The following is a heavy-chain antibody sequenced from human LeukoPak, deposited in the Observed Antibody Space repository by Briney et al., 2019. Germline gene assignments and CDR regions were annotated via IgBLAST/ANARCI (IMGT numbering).Heavy chain of an antibody. CDR3: ARENGDYEFDY. CDR2: ISYDGSNK. Sequence: QTGRSLRLSCAASGFTFSSYAMHWVSQAPGKGLEWEAVISYDGSNKYYADSVKGRFTISRDNSKNTLYLQMNSLRAEDTAVYYCARENGDYEFDYWGQGTLVTVSS. CDR1: GFTFSSYA. V-gene: IGHV3-30-3*01. J-gene: IGHJ4*02. D-gene: IGHD4-17*01.